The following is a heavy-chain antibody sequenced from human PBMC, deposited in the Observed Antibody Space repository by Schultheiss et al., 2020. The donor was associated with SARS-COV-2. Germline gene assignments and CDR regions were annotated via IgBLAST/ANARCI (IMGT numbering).Heavy chain of an antibody. Sequence: SETLSLTCAVYGGSFSGYYWSWIRQPPGKGLEWIGYIYYSGSTYYNPSLKSRVTISVDTSKNQFSLKLSSVTAADTAVYYCARVRSGYVDYWGQGTLVTVSS. J-gene: IGHJ4*02. CDR1: GGSFSGYY. CDR2: IYYSGST. D-gene: IGHD1-26*01. CDR3: ARVRSGYVDY. V-gene: IGHV4-59*12.